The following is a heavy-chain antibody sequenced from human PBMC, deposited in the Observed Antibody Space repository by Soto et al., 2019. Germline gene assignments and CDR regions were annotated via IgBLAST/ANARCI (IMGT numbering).Heavy chain of an antibody. J-gene: IGHJ4*02. Sequence: EVQVSESGGGLVQPGGSLRLSCATSGFTFSNYPMNWVRQAPGKGLEWVSGIRAGGDRTYYADSVKGRFTIFRDNSKNSVSLRINSLRVEDTAVYYCARRVWGQGTLVTVSS. CDR1: GFTFSNYP. V-gene: IGHV3-23*01. CDR3: ARRV. CDR2: IRAGGDRT.